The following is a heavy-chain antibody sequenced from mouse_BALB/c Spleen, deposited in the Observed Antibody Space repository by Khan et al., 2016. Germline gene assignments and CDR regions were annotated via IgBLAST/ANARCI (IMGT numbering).Heavy chain of an antibody. CDR2: ILPGSGNP. CDR1: GYPFSSYW. V-gene: IGHV1-9*01. D-gene: IGHD1-1*01. CDR3: ARRGGNYWYFDV. Sequence: QVQLQQSGAELMKPGASVKISCKAAGYPFSSYWIEWVKQRPGHGLEWIGEILPGSGNPIYNEKFKGTATLTADTSSNTAYMQLSSLTSEDSAVYYCARRGGNYWYFDVWGAGTTVTVSS. J-gene: IGHJ1*01.